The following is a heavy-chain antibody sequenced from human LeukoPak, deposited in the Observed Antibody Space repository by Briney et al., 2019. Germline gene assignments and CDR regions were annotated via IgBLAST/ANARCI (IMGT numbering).Heavy chain of an antibody. Sequence: SQTLSLTCTVSGGSISSGDYYWSWIRQPPGKGLEWIGYIYYSGSTYYNPSLKSRVTISVDTSKNQFSLKLSSVTAADTAVYYCARDPLPAAGTSNFDYWGQGTLVTVSS. D-gene: IGHD6-13*01. CDR1: GGSISSGDYY. CDR3: ARDPLPAAGTSNFDY. V-gene: IGHV4-30-4*01. CDR2: IYYSGST. J-gene: IGHJ4*02.